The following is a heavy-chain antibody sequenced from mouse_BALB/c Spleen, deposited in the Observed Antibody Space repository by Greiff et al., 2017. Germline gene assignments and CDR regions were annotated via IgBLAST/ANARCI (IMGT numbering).Heavy chain of an antibody. CDR3: ARYGSSPFYAMDY. D-gene: IGHD1-1*01. J-gene: IGHJ4*01. CDR1: GYSITSDYA. CDR2: ISYSGST. V-gene: IGHV3-2*02. Sequence: EVKLVESGPGLVKPSQSLSLTCTVTGYSITSDYAWNWIRQFPGNKLEWMGYISYSGSTSYNPSLKSRISITRDTSKNQFFLQLNSVTTEDTATYYCARYGSSPFYAMDYWGQGTSVTVSS.